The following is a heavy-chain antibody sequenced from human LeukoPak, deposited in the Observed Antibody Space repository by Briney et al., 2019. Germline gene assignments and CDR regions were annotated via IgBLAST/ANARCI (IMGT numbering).Heavy chain of an antibody. J-gene: IGHJ5*02. V-gene: IGHV4-31*03. CDR2: IYYSGST. CDR1: GGSISSGGYY. D-gene: IGHD6-13*01. Sequence: SETLSLTCTVSGGSISSGGYYWSWIRQHPGKGLEWIGYIYYSGSTYYNPSLKSRVTISVDTSKNQFSLKLSSVTAADTAVYYCARDRRRQLAPRGWFDPWGQGTLVTVSS. CDR3: ARDRRRQLAPRGWFDP.